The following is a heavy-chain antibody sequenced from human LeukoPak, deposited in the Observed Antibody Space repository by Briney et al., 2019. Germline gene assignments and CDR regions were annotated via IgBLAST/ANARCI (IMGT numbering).Heavy chain of an antibody. V-gene: IGHV4-30-4*01. J-gene: IGHJ4*02. CDR3: ARDKDGYSRGGYYFDY. CDR2: IYYSGST. CDR1: GGSISSGDYY. D-gene: IGHD5-24*01. Sequence: SETLSLTCTVSGGSISSGDYYWSWIRQPPGKGLEWLGYIYYSGSTYYNPSLKSRITISVDTSKSQFSLKLSSVTAADTAVYYCARDKDGYSRGGYYFDYWGQGTLVTVFS.